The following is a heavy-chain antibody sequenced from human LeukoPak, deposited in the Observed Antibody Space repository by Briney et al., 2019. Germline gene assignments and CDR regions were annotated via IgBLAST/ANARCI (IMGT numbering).Heavy chain of an antibody. CDR2: ITRTSIYV. CDR3: ASVPHSSGWLSWFDP. V-gene: IGHV3-21*01. CDR1: GFTFSSYS. D-gene: IGHD6-19*01. Sequence: GGSLRLSCVASGFTFSSYSMNWVRQAPGKGLEWVSSITRTSIYVYYADSVKGRFTISRDNAKNSLYLQMNSLRAEDTAVYYCASVPHSSGWLSWFDPWGQGTLVTVSS. J-gene: IGHJ5*02.